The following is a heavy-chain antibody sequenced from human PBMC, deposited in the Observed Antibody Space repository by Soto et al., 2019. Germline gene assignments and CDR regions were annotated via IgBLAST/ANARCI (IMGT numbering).Heavy chain of an antibody. Sequence: SETLSLTCTVTGGAISGYYWTWIRQSDGEGLEWIGRIYSSGSTNYNPSLKSRVTISLDASMNYFSLRLSSVTATDTAVYYCARGQRFSDWFDPWGQGTLVTVSS. V-gene: IGHV4-4*07. CDR3: ARGQRFSDWFDP. CDR1: GGAISGYY. D-gene: IGHD3-3*01. J-gene: IGHJ5*02. CDR2: IYSSGST.